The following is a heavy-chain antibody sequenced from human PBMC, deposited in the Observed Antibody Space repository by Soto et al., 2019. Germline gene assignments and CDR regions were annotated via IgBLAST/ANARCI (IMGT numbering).Heavy chain of an antibody. CDR3: ARGSSPVSSYYGVGV. V-gene: IGHV3-23*01. J-gene: IGHJ6*02. CDR2: ISGSGDTT. CDR1: GFTFSTYA. Sequence: EVQLLESGGGLVQPGGSLKLACSASGFTFSTYAISWVRQAPGKGLEWVSIISGSGDTTYYAAAVKGRFTVSRDNSKNTLDLPMNSLRAEDAAVYYCARGSSPVSSYYGVGVWGQGTSVTVSS.